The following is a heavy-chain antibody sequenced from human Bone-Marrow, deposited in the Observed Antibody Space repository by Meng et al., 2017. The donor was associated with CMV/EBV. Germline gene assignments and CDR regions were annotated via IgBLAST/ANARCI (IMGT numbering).Heavy chain of an antibody. V-gene: IGHV3-21*01. Sequence: GESLKISCAASKFTVSSSHMNWVRQAPGKVLEWVSSISSSSSYIYYADSVKGRFTISRDNAKNSLYLQMNSLRAEDTAVYYCARWEIVDAFDIWGQGTMVTVSS. D-gene: IGHD5-12*01. CDR2: ISSSSSYI. J-gene: IGHJ3*02. CDR3: ARWEIVDAFDI. CDR1: KFTVSSSH.